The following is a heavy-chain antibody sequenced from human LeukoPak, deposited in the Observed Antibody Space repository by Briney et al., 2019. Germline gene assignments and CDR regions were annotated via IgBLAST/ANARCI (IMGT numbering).Heavy chain of an antibody. V-gene: IGHV3-49*03. CDR3: TRGYCSGGSCYHFDY. CDR2: IRSKVYGGTT. J-gene: IGHJ4*02. CDR1: GFTFGDYA. D-gene: IGHD2-15*01. Sequence: GGSLRLSCTASGFTFGDYAMSWFRQAPGKGLEWVGFIRSKVYGGTTEYAASVKGRFTISRDDSKSIAYLQMNSLKTEDTAVYYCTRGYCSGGSCYHFDYWGQGTLVTVSS.